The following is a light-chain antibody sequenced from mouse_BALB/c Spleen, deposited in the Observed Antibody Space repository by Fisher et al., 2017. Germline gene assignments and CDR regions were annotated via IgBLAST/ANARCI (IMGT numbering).Light chain of an antibody. CDR2: SIS. CDR1: SSVSSSY. V-gene: IGKV4-74*01. Sequence: IVITQTPAIMSASPGERVTMTCSASSSVSSSYLYWYQQKSGSSPKLWIYSISNLASGVPARFSGSGSGTSYSLTISSMEAEDAATYYCHQYHRSPPMTFGGGTKLEIK. CDR3: HQYHRSPPMT. J-gene: IGKJ1*01.